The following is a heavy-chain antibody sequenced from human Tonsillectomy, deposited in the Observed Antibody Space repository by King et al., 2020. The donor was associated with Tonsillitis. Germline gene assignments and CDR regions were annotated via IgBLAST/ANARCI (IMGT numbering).Heavy chain of an antibody. J-gene: IGHJ2*01. CDR3: ARASGGCSGGSCYSGWYFDL. CDR2: VYTTGIT. CDR1: GGSLSSGSYY. D-gene: IGHD2-15*01. Sequence: VQLQESGPGLVKPSQTLSLTCNVSGGSLSSGSYYWSWIRQPAVKGLEWIGRVYTTGITNYNPSLESRVTISVDRSKNQFSLDLSSVTAADTAVYYCARASGGCSGGSCYSGWYFDLGGRGTLVTVSS. V-gene: IGHV4-61*02.